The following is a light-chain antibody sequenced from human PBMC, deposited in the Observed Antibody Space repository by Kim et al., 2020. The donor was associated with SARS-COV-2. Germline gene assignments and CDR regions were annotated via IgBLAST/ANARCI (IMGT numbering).Light chain of an antibody. J-gene: IGLJ1*01. CDR2: QDS. Sequence: SVSPGQTPSITCSGDKLGDKYACWYQQKPGQSPVLVIYQDSKRPSGIPERFSGSNSGNTATLTISGTQAMDEADYYCQAWDSSTSVFGTGTKVTV. CDR3: QAWDSSTSV. V-gene: IGLV3-1*01. CDR1: KLGDKY.